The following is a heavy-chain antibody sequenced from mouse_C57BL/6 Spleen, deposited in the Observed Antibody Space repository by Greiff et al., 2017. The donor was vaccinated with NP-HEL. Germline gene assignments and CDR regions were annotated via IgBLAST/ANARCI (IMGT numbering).Heavy chain of an antibody. V-gene: IGHV5-4*03. CDR2: ISDGGSYT. J-gene: IGHJ1*03. CDR1: GFTFSSYA. D-gene: IGHD1-1*01. Sequence: DVMLVESGGGLVKPGGSLKLSCAASGFTFSSYAMSWVRQTPEKRLEWVATISDGGSYTYYPDNVKGRFTISRDNAKNNLYLQMSHLKSEDTAMYYCARRYYGSSYWYFDVWGTGTTVTVSS. CDR3: ARRYYGSSYWYFDV.